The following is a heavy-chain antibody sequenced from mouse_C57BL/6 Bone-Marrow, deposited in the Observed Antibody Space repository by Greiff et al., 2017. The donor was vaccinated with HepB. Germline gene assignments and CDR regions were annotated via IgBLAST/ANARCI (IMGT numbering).Heavy chain of an antibody. Sequence: VQLQQPGAELVRPGSSVKLSCKASGYTFTSYWMHWVKQRPIQGLEWIGNIDPSDSETHYNQKFKDKATLTVDKSSSTAYMQLSSLTSEDSAVYYCARPHYYGSSSHWYFDVWGTGTTVTVSS. CDR1: GYTFTSYW. CDR2: IDPSDSET. D-gene: IGHD1-1*01. V-gene: IGHV1-52*01. CDR3: ARPHYYGSSSHWYFDV. J-gene: IGHJ1*03.